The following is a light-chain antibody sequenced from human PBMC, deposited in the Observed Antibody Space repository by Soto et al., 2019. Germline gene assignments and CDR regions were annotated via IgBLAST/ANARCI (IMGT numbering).Light chain of an antibody. V-gene: IGLV1-44*01. J-gene: IGLJ2*01. CDR1: SSNIGSDT. CDR2: TNN. CDR3: AAWDDSLKGVA. Sequence: QSVLTQPPSASGTPGQRVSISCYGSSSNIGSDTVDWSLQVPGTAPKLLIYTNNQRPSGVPDRFSGSKSGTSASLAISGLQSEDEADYYCAAWDDSLKGVAFGGGAKVTVL.